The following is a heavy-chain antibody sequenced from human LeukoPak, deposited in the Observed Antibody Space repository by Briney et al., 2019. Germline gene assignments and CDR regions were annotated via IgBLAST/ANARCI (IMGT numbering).Heavy chain of an antibody. CDR3: AKVPPPTFGYDSGGYYFDY. Sequence: GGSLRLSCAASGFTFSSYAMSWVRQAPGKGLEWVSAISGSGGSTYYADSVKGRFTISRDNSKNTLYLQMNSLRAEDTAVYYCAKVPPPTFGYDSGGYYFDYWGQGTLVTVSS. CDR1: GFTFSSYA. D-gene: IGHD3-22*01. CDR2: ISGSGGST. V-gene: IGHV3-23*01. J-gene: IGHJ4*02.